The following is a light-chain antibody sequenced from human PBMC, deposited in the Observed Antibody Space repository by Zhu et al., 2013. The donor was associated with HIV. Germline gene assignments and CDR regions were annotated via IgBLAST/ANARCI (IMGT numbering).Light chain of an antibody. CDR3: QQSYSTPLT. V-gene: IGKV1-39*01. J-gene: IGKJ4*01. CDR2: DAS. Sequence: DIRMTQSPSSLSASVGDRVTITCRASRSIGNSLAWYQQKPGKAPKLLIYDASNLEGGVPSRFSGSGSGTDFTLTISSLQLEDLATYYCQQSYSTPLTFGGGTKVEIK. CDR1: RSIGNS.